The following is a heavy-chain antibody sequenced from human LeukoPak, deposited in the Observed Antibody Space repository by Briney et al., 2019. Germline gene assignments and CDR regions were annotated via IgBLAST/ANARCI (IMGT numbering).Heavy chain of an antibody. Sequence: SETLSLTCTVSGYSISSGYYWGWIRQPPGKGLEWVGEINHSGSTNYNPSLKSRVTISVDTSKNQFSLKLSSVTAADTAVYYCARGGDSSSWYSWFDPWGQGTLVTVSS. V-gene: IGHV4-38-2*02. CDR2: INHSGST. D-gene: IGHD6-13*01. CDR1: GYSISSGYY. J-gene: IGHJ5*02. CDR3: ARGGDSSSWYSWFDP.